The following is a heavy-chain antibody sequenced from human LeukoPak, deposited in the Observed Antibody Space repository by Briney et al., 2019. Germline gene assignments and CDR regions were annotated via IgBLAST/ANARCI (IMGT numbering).Heavy chain of an antibody. J-gene: IGHJ4*02. CDR1: GFTFSTYA. CDR3: ARANNSSWHN. V-gene: IGHV3-7*01. CDR2: IKPDGSAG. D-gene: IGHD6-13*01. Sequence: GGSLRLSCAASGFTFSTYAMSWVRHVPGRGLDWVANIKPDGSAGYYAASVKGRFTVSRDNAKNSLYLQMNSLRVEDTAVYYCARANNSSWHNWGQGTLVTVSS.